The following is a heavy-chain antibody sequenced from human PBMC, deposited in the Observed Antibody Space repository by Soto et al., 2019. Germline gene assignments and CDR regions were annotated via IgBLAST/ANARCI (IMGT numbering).Heavy chain of an antibody. CDR3: AKGDCGGDCYSIDAVDI. D-gene: IGHD2-21*02. CDR1: GFTFSSYG. Sequence: QVQLVESGGGVVQPGRSLRLSCAASGFTFSSYGMHWVRQAPGKGLEWVAVISYDGSNKYYADSVKGRFTISRDNSKNTLYVQMNSLRAEDTAVYYCAKGDCGGDCYSIDAVDIWGQGTMVTVSS. J-gene: IGHJ3*02. V-gene: IGHV3-30*18. CDR2: ISYDGSNK.